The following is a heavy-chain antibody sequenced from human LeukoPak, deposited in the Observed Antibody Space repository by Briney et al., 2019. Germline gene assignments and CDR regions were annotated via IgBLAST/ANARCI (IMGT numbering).Heavy chain of an antibody. CDR2: ISAYNGNT. Sequence: GASVKVSCKASGYTFTSYGISWVRQAPGQGLEWMGWISAYNGNTNYAQKLQGRVTMTTDTSTSTAYMELRSLRSDDTAVYYCARDRKYATLGWFDPWGQGTLVTVSS. D-gene: IGHD3-16*01. V-gene: IGHV1-18*01. CDR1: GYTFTSYG. CDR3: ARDRKYATLGWFDP. J-gene: IGHJ5*02.